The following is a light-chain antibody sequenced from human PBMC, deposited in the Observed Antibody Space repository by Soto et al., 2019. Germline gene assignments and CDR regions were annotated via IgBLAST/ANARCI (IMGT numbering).Light chain of an antibody. J-gene: IGLJ1*01. V-gene: IGLV2-23*02. CDR1: SSDVGTYNL. CDR2: EVT. CDR3: CSYGGRSTFPDV. Sequence: QSVLAQPASVSGSPEQSITISCTGTSSDVGTYNLVSWYQQHPGKAPKLIIYEVTERPSGVSNRFSGSKFGNTASLTISGLLPEDEADYYCCSYGGRSTFPDVCGPATKVTVL.